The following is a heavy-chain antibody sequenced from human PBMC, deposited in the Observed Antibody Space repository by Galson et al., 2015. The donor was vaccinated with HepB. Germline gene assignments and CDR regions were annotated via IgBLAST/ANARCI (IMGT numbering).Heavy chain of an antibody. J-gene: IGHJ4*02. CDR3: ARGGYDFWNGYTNYFDY. V-gene: IGHV1-46*01. CDR1: GYTFISYY. D-gene: IGHD3-3*01. CDR2: INPSGGST. Sequence: SVKVSCKASGYTFISYYIHWVRQAPGQGLEWMGIINPSGGSTSYAQNFQGRVTMTRDTSTSTVFMELSSVRSEDAAVYYSARGGYDFWNGYTNYFDYWSQGTLVTVSS.